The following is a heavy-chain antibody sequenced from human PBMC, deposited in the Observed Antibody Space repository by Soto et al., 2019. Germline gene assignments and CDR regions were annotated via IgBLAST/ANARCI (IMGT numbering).Heavy chain of an antibody. V-gene: IGHV1-8*01. CDR3: ARARSSGAFDI. Sequence: QVQLVQSGAEVKKPGASVKVSCKTSGYTFTSYDINWVRQATGQGLEWMGWMNPNSGNTAYAQKFQGSVTMTRNTSIRTAYMELSSLISEDTAVYYCARARSSGAFDIWGQGTMVTVSS. CDR2: MNPNSGNT. CDR1: GYTFTSYD. J-gene: IGHJ3*02. D-gene: IGHD1-26*01.